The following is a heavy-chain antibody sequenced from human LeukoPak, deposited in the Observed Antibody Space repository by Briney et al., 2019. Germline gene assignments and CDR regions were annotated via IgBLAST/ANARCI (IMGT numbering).Heavy chain of an antibody. J-gene: IGHJ3*02. V-gene: IGHV4-34*01. D-gene: IGHD5-24*01. CDR3: GCRDGYHDAFHI. CDR1: GGSFSGYY. Sequence: SETLSLTCAVYGGSFSGYYWSWIRLPPGKGLEWIGEINHSGSTNYNPSLKSRVTISVDTSKNQFSLKLSSVTAADTAVYYCGCRDGYHDAFHIWGQGTMVTVSS. CDR2: INHSGST.